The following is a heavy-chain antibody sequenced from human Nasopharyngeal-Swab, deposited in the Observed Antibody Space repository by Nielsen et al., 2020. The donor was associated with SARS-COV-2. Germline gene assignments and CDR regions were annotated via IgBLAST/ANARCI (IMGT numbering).Heavy chain of an antibody. CDR2: IYTSGST. CDR3: ARSLGIVVVPAARYYYYGMDV. D-gene: IGHD2-2*03. V-gene: IGHV4-61*02. J-gene: IGHJ6*02. Sequence: SETLSLTCTVSGGSISSGSYYWSWIRQPAGKGLEWIGRIYTSGSTNYNPSLKSRVTISVDRSKNQFSLKLSSVTAADTAVYYCARSLGIVVVPAARYYYYGMDVWGQGTTVTVSS. CDR1: GGSISSGSYY.